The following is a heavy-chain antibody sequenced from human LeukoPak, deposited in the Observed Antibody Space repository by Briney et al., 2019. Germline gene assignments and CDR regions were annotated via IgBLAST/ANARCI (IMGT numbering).Heavy chain of an antibody. J-gene: IGHJ4*02. V-gene: IGHV3-48*02. D-gene: IGHD3-9*01. CDR3: AADIRYAFDY. Sequence: PGGSLRLSCATSGFSFTDYPMNWVRQAPGKGLEWISNIRTTAEGAKYAYYADSVKGRVTISRDDGKNTLYLHMNSLRDDDTVVYYCAADIRYAFDYWGQGILVTVSS. CDR1: GFSFTDYP. CDR2: IRTTAEGAKYA.